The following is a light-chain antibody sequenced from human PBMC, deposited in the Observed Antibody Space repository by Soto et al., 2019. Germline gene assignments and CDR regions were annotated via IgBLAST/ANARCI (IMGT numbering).Light chain of an antibody. CDR2: GAS. J-gene: IGKJ4*01. CDR3: QQYNNWPPLT. V-gene: IGKV3-15*01. CDR1: QSVSSK. Sequence: EIVLTQSPGTLSVSPGERATLSCRASQSVSSKLAWYQQKPGQAPRLLIYGASTRATGIPARFSGSGSGTEFTLTISXLXSEDXAVXYCQQYNNWPPLTFGGGTKVEIK.